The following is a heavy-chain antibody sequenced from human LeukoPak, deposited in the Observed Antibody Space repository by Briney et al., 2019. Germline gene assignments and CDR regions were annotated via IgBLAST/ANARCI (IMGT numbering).Heavy chain of an antibody. J-gene: IGHJ4*02. CDR1: GYTFTSYD. CDR2: MNPNSGNT. CDR3: ASSFSGYDWAKFDY. V-gene: IGHV1-8*01. Sequence: ASVKVSCKASGYTFTSYDINWVRQATGQGLEWMGWMNPNSGNTGYAQKFQGRVTMTRSTSISTAYMELSSLRSEDTAVYYCASSFSGYDWAKFDYWGQGTLVTVSS. D-gene: IGHD5-12*01.